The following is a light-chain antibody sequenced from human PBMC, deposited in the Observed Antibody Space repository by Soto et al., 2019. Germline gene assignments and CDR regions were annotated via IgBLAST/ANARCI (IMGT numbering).Light chain of an antibody. Sequence: QSALTQPASVSGSPGQSITISCTGTSSDVGGYNYVSWYQQYPGKAPKVMIYDVNNRPSGVSNRFSGSKSGNTASLTISGLQAEDEADYDCSSYTSSNTLLFGGGTKVTVL. CDR3: SSYTSSNTLL. CDR2: DVN. CDR1: SSDVGGYNY. J-gene: IGLJ2*01. V-gene: IGLV2-14*01.